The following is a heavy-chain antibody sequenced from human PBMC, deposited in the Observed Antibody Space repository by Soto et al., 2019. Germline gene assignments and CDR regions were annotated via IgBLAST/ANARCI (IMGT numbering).Heavy chain of an antibody. D-gene: IGHD6-6*01. J-gene: IGHJ6*03. CDR3: AGVIAASPRSTYYYYYYLGV. Sequence: EVQLVESGGGLVQPGGSLRLSCAASGFTVSSNYMSWVRQAPGKGLEWVSVIYSGGSTYYADSVKGRFTISRDNSKNKLYLQMNSLRGEDTAVYYCAGVIAASPRSTYYYYYYLGVWGKGTTVTVSS. CDR1: GFTVSSNY. CDR2: IYSGGST. V-gene: IGHV3-66*01.